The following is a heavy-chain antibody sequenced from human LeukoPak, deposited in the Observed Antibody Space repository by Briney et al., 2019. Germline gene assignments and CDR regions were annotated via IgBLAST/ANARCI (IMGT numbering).Heavy chain of an antibody. V-gene: IGHV1-24*01. D-gene: IGHD3-10*01. CDR2: FDPEDGET. CDR3: ATDRVWFGEPDFDY. Sequence: ASVKVSCKVSGYTLTELSMHWVRQAPGKGLEWMGGFDPEDGETIYAQKFQGRVTMTEDTSTDTAYMGLSSLRSEDTAVYYCATDRVWFGEPDFDYWGQGTLVTVSS. CDR1: GYTLTELS. J-gene: IGHJ4*02.